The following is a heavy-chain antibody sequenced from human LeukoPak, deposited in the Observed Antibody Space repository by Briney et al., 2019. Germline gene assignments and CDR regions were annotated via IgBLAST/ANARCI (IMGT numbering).Heavy chain of an antibody. Sequence: GGSLRLSCAASGFTFSNYAMSWVRQAPGKGLEWVSTISGSGVNTHYADSVKGRFTISRDNSKNTLYLQMNSLRAEDTAVYYCAKDNYYDSSGYSSGTSFDYWGQGTLVTVSS. CDR3: AKDNYYDSSGYSSGTSFDY. CDR2: ISGSGVNT. D-gene: IGHD3-22*01. J-gene: IGHJ4*02. CDR1: GFTFSNYA. V-gene: IGHV3-23*01.